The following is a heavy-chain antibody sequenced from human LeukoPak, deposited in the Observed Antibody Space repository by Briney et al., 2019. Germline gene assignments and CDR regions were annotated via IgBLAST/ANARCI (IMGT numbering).Heavy chain of an antibody. D-gene: IGHD2-2*01. CDR1: GFTFSSYV. V-gene: IGHV3-64*01. J-gene: IGHJ4*02. CDR3: ARVSGYCGGSSCYLDY. Sequence: GGSLRLSCAASGFTFSSYVMQWVRQAPGKGLEYVSAISRNGGSTYYAKSVKGRFTISRDNSKNTLYLQMGSLRDEDMAVYFCARVSGYCGGSSCYLDYWGQGTLVTVSS. CDR2: ISRNGGST.